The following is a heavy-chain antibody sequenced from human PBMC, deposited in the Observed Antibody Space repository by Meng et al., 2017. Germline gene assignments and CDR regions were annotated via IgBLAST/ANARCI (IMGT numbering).Heavy chain of an antibody. D-gene: IGHD2/OR15-2a*01. V-gene: IGHV4-34*01. J-gene: IGHJ4*02. CDR1: GGYFSGYD. CDR2: SNNSGRT. CDR3: ARVGSFLRDY. Sequence: VHRQRLVAGGLQPSESRALSCAVDGGYFSGYDWRWTRQRPGKGLDWIGESNNSGRTNYNPSLKSRVTISVDTSKIQFSLKLSSVTAAYTAVYYCARVGSFLRDYWGQGTLVTVSS.